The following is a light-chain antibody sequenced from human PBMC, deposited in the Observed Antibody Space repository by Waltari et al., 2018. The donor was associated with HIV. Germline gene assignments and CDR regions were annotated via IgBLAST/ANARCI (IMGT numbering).Light chain of an antibody. CDR3: QHLNNYPLFT. Sequence: DIQLTQSPSFLSASAGDRVTITCRASQDMSSYVAWYQQKPGQAHKLLIYGASTLQNGVPPRFSGSGSGTEYTLTIRSLQPDDFATYYCQHLNNYPLFTFGPGTKVDVK. CDR1: QDMSSY. J-gene: IGKJ3*01. CDR2: GAS. V-gene: IGKV1-9*01.